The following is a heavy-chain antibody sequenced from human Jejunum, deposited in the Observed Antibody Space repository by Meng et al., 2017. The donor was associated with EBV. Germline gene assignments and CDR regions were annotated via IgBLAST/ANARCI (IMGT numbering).Heavy chain of an antibody. CDR3: ARDQNGSYFAY. D-gene: IGHD1-26*01. CDR2: IYNSEST. V-gene: IGHV4-61*08. J-gene: IGHJ4*02. Sequence: QVQLQESGPGLVKSSETLSLTCTVSGGSVSSGGYYWSWIRQPPGKGLEWIGYIYNSESTNYKSSLKSRVTISADTSKNQFSLRLSSVTAADTAAYYCARDQNGSYFAYWGQGTLVTVSS. CDR1: GGSVSSGGYY.